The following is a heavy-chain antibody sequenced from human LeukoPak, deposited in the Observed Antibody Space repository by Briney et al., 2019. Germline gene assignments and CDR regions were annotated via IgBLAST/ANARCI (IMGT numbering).Heavy chain of an antibody. J-gene: IGHJ4*02. V-gene: IGHV3-66*01. CDR2: IYSGGST. CDR3: AKVGTLYDFWSGYYEDAVDY. D-gene: IGHD3-3*01. Sequence: GGSLRLSCAASGFTVSSNYMSWVRQAPGKGLEWVSVIYSGGSTYYADSVKGRFTISRDNSKNTLYLQMNSLRAEDTAVYYCAKVGTLYDFWSGYYEDAVDYWGQGTLVTVSS. CDR1: GFTVSSNY.